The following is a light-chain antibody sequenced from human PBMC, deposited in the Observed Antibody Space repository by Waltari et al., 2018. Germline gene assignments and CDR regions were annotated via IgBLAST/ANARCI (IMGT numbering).Light chain of an antibody. CDR1: VLPTPY. Sequence: SYELTLPPSVSVSPGQTARFPSPGDVLPTPYAYWYQQKPGHAPFLIISKDTERASGIPERFSGSTSGTTVTLTISGAQADDEADYYCQSAHSGSTHLLFGGGTKLTVL. CDR2: KDT. J-gene: IGLJ2*01. CDR3: QSAHSGSTHLL. V-gene: IGLV3-25*02.